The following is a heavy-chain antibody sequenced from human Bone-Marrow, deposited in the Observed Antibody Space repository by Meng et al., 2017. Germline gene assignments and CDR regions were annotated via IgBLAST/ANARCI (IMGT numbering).Heavy chain of an antibody. J-gene: IGHJ4*02. Sequence: VQLQQWGAGLLKPSETLSLTCAVYGGSFSGYYWSWIRQPPGKGLEWIGEINHSVSTNYNPSLKSRVTISVDTSKNQFSLKLSSVAAADTDVYYCARGGYWSGGSCNWGQGTLVTVSS. CDR3: ARGGYWSGGSCN. CDR2: INHSVST. CDR1: GGSFSGYY. D-gene: IGHD2-15*01. V-gene: IGHV4-34*01.